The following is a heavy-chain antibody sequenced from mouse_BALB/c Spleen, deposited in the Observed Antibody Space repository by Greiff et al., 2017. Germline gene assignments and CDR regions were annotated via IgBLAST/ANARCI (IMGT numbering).Heavy chain of an antibody. V-gene: IGHV2-6-7*01. CDR3: ARDHYGNFAMDY. CDR1: GFSLTSYG. J-gene: IGHJ4*01. CDR2: IWGDGST. D-gene: IGHD2-1*01. Sequence: QVQLKESGPGLVAPSQSLSITCTVSGFSLTSYGVHWVRQPPGKGLEWLGMIWGDGSTDYNSALKSRLSISKDNSKSQVFLKMNSLQTDDTARYYCARDHYGNFAMDYWGQGTSVTVSS.